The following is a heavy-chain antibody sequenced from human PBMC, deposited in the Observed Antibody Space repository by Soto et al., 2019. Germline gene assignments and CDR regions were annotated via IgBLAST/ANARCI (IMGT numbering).Heavy chain of an antibody. J-gene: IGHJ4*02. Sequence: GGSLRLSCAASGFTFSNAWMSWVRQAPGKGLEWVGRIKSKTDGGTTDYAAPVKGRFTISRDDSKNTLYLQMNSLKTEDTAVYYCTTDLTRIRAYFDYWGQGTLVTVSS. D-gene: IGHD3-10*01. CDR1: GFTFSNAW. CDR2: IKSKTDGGTT. CDR3: TTDLTRIRAYFDY. V-gene: IGHV3-15*01.